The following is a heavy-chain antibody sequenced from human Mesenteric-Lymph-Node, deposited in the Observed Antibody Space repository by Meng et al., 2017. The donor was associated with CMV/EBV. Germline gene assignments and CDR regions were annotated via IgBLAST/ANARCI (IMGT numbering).Heavy chain of an antibody. CDR3: ALSRPDDAFDI. J-gene: IGHJ3*02. Sequence: ASVKVSCKASGYTFARYYMHWVRQAPGQGLEWMGWINPNSGGTNYAQKFQGRVTMTRDTSISTAYMELSRLRSDDTAVYYCALSRPDDAFDIWGQGTMVTVSS. V-gene: IGHV1-2*02. CDR1: GYTFARYY. CDR2: INPNSGGT. D-gene: IGHD2/OR15-2a*01.